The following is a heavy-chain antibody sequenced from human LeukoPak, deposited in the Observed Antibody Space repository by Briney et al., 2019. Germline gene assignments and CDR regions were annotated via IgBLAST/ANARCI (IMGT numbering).Heavy chain of an antibody. CDR1: GFTFSSYW. V-gene: IGHV3-7*03. D-gene: IGHD5-18*01. CDR2: IKQDGSEK. Sequence: GGSLRLSCAASGFTFSSYWVSWVRQAPGKGLEWVANIKQDGSEKYYVDSVKGRFTISRDNAKNSLYLQMNSLRAEDSAVYYCAKDTAQGYTYGTIEQDYWGQGTRVTVSS. CDR3: AKDTAQGYTYGTIEQDY. J-gene: IGHJ4*02.